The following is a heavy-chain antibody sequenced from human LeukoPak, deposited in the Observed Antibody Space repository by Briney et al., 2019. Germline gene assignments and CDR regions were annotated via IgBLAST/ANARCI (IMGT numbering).Heavy chain of an antibody. Sequence: GASVKVSCKASGGTFNSYAISWVRQAPGQGLEWMGGIIPIFGTANYAQKFQGRVTITADESTSTAYMELSSLRSEDTAVYYCARNTPGIAVAGTWGWFDPWGQGTLVTVSS. J-gene: IGHJ5*02. CDR3: ARNTPGIAVAGTWGWFDP. D-gene: IGHD6-19*01. V-gene: IGHV1-69*13. CDR1: GGTFNSYA. CDR2: IIPIFGTA.